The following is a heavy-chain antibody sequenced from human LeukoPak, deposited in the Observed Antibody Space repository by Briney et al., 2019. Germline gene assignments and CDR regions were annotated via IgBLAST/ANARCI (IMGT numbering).Heavy chain of an antibody. CDR2: IDPNSGGT. CDR3: ARVARIFGQPNWFDP. J-gene: IGHJ5*02. CDR1: GYTFTGYH. Sequence: ASVKVSCKASGYTFTGYHMHWVRQAPGQGLEWMGWIDPNSGGTNYAQKFQGRVTMTRDTSISTAYMELSRLRSDDTAVYYCARVARIFGQPNWFDPWGQGTLVTVSS. V-gene: IGHV1-2*02. D-gene: IGHD2-15*01.